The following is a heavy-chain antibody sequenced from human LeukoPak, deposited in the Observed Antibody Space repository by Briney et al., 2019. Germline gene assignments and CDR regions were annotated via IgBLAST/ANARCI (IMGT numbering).Heavy chain of an antibody. V-gene: IGHV4-59*01. Sequence: SVSTNYNPSLKSRVTISVDTSKNQFSLKLSSVTAADTAVYYCARAGVVRGVIGYYGMDVWGQGTTVTVSS. CDR3: ARAGVVRGVIGYYGMDV. CDR2: SVST. D-gene: IGHD3-10*01. J-gene: IGHJ6*02.